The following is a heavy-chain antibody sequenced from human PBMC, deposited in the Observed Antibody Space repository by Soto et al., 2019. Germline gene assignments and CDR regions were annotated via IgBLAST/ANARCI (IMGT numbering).Heavy chain of an antibody. D-gene: IGHD2-15*01. CDR2: ISSSSSYI. Sequence: EVQLVESGGGLVKPGGSLRLSCAASGFTFSSYSMNWVRQAPGKGLEWVSSISSSSSYIYYADSVKGRFTISRDNAKNSLYLQMNSLRAEDTAVYYCARERCSGGSCYSDRAFDIWGQGTMVTVAS. CDR3: ARERCSGGSCYSDRAFDI. V-gene: IGHV3-21*01. CDR1: GFTFSSYS. J-gene: IGHJ3*02.